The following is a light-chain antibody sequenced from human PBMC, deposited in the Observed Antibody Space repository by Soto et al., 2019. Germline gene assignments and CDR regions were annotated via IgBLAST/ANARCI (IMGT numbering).Light chain of an antibody. CDR1: HSVSSS. J-gene: IGKJ1*01. Sequence: EIVLTQSPCTLSLSPGERATRSCRASHSVSSSLAWYQQKPGQAPRLLISGASTRAAGIPARFSGSGSGTEFTLTISSLQSEDFAVYYCQHYNTWPWTFGQGTKVDIK. CDR3: QHYNTWPWT. V-gene: IGKV3-15*01. CDR2: GAS.